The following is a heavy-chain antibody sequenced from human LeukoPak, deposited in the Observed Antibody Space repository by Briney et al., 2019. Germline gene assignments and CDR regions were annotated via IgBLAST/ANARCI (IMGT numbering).Heavy chain of an antibody. CDR2: IYSDGRT. J-gene: IGHJ4*02. CDR3: ARDSSGYLSFDY. D-gene: IGHD2-15*01. CDR1: GFTFNSYE. V-gene: IGHV3-53*01. Sequence: GGSLRLSCAASGFTFNSYEMNWVRQAPGKGLEWVSVIYSDGRTYYADSVKGRFTISRDKSKNTLFLQMNSLRAEDTAVYYCARDSSGYLSFDYWGQGALVTVSS.